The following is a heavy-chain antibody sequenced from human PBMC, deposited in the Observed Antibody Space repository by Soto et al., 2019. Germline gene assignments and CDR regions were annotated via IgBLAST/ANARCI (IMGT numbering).Heavy chain of an antibody. Sequence: SETLSLTCTVSGGSISSSSYYWGWIRQPPGKGLEGIGYIYYSGSPYYNPSLKSRVTISVDTSKNQFSLKLSSVTAADTSVYYCAVADASVAGASGSYYYYGMDVWGQGTTVTVSS. V-gene: IGHV4-39*01. CDR3: AVADASVAGASGSYYYYGMDV. CDR2: IYYSGSP. D-gene: IGHD6-19*01. CDR1: GGSISSSSYY. J-gene: IGHJ6*02.